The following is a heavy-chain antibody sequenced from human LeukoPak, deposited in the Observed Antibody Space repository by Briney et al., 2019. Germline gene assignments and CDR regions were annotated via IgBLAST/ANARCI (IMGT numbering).Heavy chain of an antibody. D-gene: IGHD3-10*02. Sequence: SETLSLTCAVYGGSFSRYSWNWIRQPPGKGVEWIGEINHSGSTNYNPSLKSRVTISVDTSKNQFSLKVNSVIAADTAVYYCARGDVDPYVFDIWGQGTMVTVSS. V-gene: IGHV4-34*01. J-gene: IGHJ3*02. CDR3: ARGDVDPYVFDI. CDR1: GGSFSRYS. CDR2: INHSGST.